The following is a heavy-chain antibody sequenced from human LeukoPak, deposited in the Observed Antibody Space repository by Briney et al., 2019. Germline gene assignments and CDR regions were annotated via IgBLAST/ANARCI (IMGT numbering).Heavy chain of an antibody. CDR3: ARGISSGWYEPFDY. J-gene: IGHJ4*02. D-gene: IGHD6-19*01. CDR1: VGSFRGYY. V-gene: IGHV4-34*01. CDR2: INHSGST. Sequence: PETLSLTCAVYVGSFRGYYWSWIRQPPGKGLEGVGEINHSGSTNYNPSLKSRVSISVDTPNHQHSLKLSSVTAADTAVYYCARGISSGWYEPFDYWGQGTLVTVSS.